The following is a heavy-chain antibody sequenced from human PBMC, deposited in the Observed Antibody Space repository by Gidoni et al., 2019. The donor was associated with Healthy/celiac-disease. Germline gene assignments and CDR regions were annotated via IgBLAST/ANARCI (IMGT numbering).Heavy chain of an antibody. CDR3: ARDEGRDGYNPDAFDI. CDR1: GGSVSSGRYY. V-gene: IGHV4-61*01. J-gene: IGHJ3*02. D-gene: IGHD5-12*01. CDR2: IYYSGST. Sequence: QVQLQESGPGLVTPSETLSLTCTVSGGSVSSGRYYWRWIRQPPGKGLEWIGYIYYSGSTNYNTSLKSRVTISVDTSKNQFSLKLSSVTAADTAVYYCARDEGRDGYNPDAFDIWGQGTMVTVSS.